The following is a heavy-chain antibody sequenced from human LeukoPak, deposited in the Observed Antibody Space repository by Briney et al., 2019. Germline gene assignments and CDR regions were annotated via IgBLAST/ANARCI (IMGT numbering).Heavy chain of an antibody. V-gene: IGHV3-11*01. CDR1: GVTLSNYA. D-gene: IGHD3-22*01. CDR3: ARDGGHYYDSSGYPFGGYYYYYGMDV. J-gene: IGHJ6*02. CDR2: ISSSGSGGNT. Sequence: GGSLRLSCVASGVTLSNYAMSWARQAPGKGLEWVSGISSSGSGGNTYYADSVKGRFTISRDNAKNSLYLQMNSLRAEDTAVYYCARDGGHYYDSSGYPFGGYYYYYGMDVWGLGTTVTVSS.